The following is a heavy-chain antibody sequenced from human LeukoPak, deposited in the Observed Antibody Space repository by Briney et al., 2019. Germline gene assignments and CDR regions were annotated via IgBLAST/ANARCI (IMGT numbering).Heavy chain of an antibody. CDR2: ISGSGGST. CDR1: GFTVSSNY. V-gene: IGHV3-23*01. J-gene: IGHJ5*02. Sequence: GGSLRLSCAASGFTVSSNYMSWVRQAPGKGLEWVSAISGSGGSTYYADSVKGRFTISRDNSKNTLYLQMNSLRAEDTAVYYCAKDLGELGNNWFDPWGQGTLVTVSS. CDR3: AKDLGELGNNWFDP. D-gene: IGHD3-10*01.